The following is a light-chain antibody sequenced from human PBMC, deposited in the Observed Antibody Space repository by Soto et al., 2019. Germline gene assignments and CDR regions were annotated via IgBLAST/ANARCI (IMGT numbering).Light chain of an antibody. J-gene: IGKJ5*01. CDR3: QQLNSYPSIT. CDR2: AAS. CDR1: QGISSY. Sequence: IQLTQSPSSLSASVGDRVTITCRASQGISSYLAWYHQKPGKAPKLLIYAASTLQSGVPSRFSGSGSGTDFTLTISSLQPEDFATYYCQQLNSYPSITFGQGTRLEIK. V-gene: IGKV1-9*01.